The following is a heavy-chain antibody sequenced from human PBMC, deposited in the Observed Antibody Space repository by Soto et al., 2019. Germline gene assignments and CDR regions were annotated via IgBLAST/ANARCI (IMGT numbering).Heavy chain of an antibody. CDR3: AKDHTDVSVFDY. CDR2: ISGRGVDT. CDR1: GFSFSSLA. V-gene: IGHV3-23*01. Sequence: PGGSLRLSCAASGFSFSSLAMSWVRQAPGKGLEWVSSISGRGVDTLYADSVKGRFTISRHNSRNTLYLQVNSLRAEDTAVYYCAKDHTDVSVFDYWGQGTLVTVSS. J-gene: IGHJ4*02.